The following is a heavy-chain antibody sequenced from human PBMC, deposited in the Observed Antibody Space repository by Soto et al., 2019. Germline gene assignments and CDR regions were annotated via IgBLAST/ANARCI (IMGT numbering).Heavy chain of an antibody. CDR3: ARGGDLGYCSGGSRFFGTRFDP. CDR1: GGTFSSYA. CDR2: IIPIFGTA. J-gene: IGHJ5*02. D-gene: IGHD2-15*01. Sequence: SVKVSCKASGGTFSSYAISWVRQAPGQGLEWMGGIIPIFGTANYAQKFQGRVTITADESTSTAYMELSSLRSEDTAVYYCARGGDLGYCSGGSRFFGTRFDPWGQGTLVTVSS. V-gene: IGHV1-69*13.